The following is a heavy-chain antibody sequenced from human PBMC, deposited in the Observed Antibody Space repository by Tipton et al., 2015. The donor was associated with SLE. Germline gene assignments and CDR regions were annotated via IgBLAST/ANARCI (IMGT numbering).Heavy chain of an antibody. J-gene: IGHJ3*02. CDR2: IYYTGGT. D-gene: IGHD5-24*01. CDR1: GGSISSYY. CDR3: ARGRERHAIDI. Sequence: TLSLTCTVSGGSISSYYWSWIRQPPGKGLEWIGYIYYTGGTNYNPSLKSRVTISFDKSKNQFTLGLTSVTAADTAVYYCARGRERHAIDIWGQGTMVTV. V-gene: IGHV4-59*12.